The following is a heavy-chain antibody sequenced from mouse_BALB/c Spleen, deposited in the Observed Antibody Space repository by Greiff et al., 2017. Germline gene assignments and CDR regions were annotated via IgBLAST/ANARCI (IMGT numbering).Heavy chain of an antibody. Sequence: QVQLQQPGAELVRPGASVKLSCKASGYTFTSYWINWVKQRPGQGLEWIGNIYPSDSYTNYNQKFKDKATLTVDKSSSTAYMQLSSPTSEDSAVYYCTRWSSYVDYWGQGTTLTVSS. CDR3: TRWSSYVDY. CDR1: GYTFTSYW. V-gene: IGHV1-69*02. CDR2: IYPSDSYT. J-gene: IGHJ2*01. D-gene: IGHD1-1*01.